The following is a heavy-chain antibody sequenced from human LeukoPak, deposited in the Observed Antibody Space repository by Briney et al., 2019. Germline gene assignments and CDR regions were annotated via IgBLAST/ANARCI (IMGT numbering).Heavy chain of an antibody. D-gene: IGHD3-22*01. CDR1: GFTFSTYW. CDR2: IKSDGST. V-gene: IGHV3-74*01. J-gene: IGHJ1*01. CDR3: ARAPSEIGGYYPEYFRH. Sequence: TGGSLRLSCAASGFTFSTYWMHWVRQAPGKGLVWVSRIKSDGSTNYADSVKGRFTISRDNAKNTVSLQMNSLRPEDMGVYYCARAPSEIGGYYPEYFRHWGQGTLVTVSS.